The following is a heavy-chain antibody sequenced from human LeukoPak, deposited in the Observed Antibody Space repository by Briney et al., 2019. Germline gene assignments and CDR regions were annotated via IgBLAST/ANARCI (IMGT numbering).Heavy chain of an antibody. CDR3: ARDRTYYYDSSGYGFDY. D-gene: IGHD3-22*01. J-gene: IGHJ4*02. Sequence: SETLSLTCTVSGGSITSNFWSWIRQPPGQGLQWVAYTHYSDHTNYNPSLKSRVTISVDTSKNQLSLMLSSVSAADTAVYYCARDRTYYYDSSGYGFDYWGQGTLVTVSS. V-gene: IGHV4-59*01. CDR2: THYSDHT. CDR1: GGSITSNF.